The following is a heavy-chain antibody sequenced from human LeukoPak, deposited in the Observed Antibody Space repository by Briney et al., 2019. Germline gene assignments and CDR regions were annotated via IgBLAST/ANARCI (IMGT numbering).Heavy chain of an antibody. J-gene: IGHJ4*02. CDR3: AKGSSGARPYYFDY. V-gene: IGHV3-23*01. CDR1: GFTFSVYA. Sequence: GGSLRLSCTASGFTFSVYAMSWVRQAPGKGLEWVSAINDGGSSTYHADSVKGRFTISRDNSKNTLSLQMNSLRVEDTAVYYCAKGSSGARPYYFDYWGQGTLVTVSS. CDR2: INDGGSST.